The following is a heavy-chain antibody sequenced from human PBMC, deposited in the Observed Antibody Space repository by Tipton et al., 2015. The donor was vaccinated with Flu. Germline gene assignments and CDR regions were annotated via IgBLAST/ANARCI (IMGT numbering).Heavy chain of an antibody. CDR3: AGNNYYDSSGYYYSLDY. CDR1: GYSISSGYY. Sequence: TLSLTCTVSGYSISSGYYWGWIRQSPGKGLEWIGNIYHSGRTYYNPSLKSRVTISVGTSKNQFSLKLSSVTAADTALYYCAGNNYYDSSGYYYSLDYWGQGTLVTVSS. J-gene: IGHJ4*02. CDR2: IYHSGRT. D-gene: IGHD3-22*01. V-gene: IGHV4-38-2*02.